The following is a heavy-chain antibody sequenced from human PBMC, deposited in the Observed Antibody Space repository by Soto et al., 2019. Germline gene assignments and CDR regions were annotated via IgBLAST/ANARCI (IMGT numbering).Heavy chain of an antibody. D-gene: IGHD4-17*01. Sequence: PSETLSLTCTVSGGSISSYYWSWIRQPPGKGLEWIGYIYYSGSTNYNPSLKSRVTISVDTSKNQFSLKLSSVTAADTAVYYCARQDYGDPPYFDYWGQGTLVTVSS. CDR2: IYYSGST. V-gene: IGHV4-59*01. CDR3: ARQDYGDPPYFDY. CDR1: GGSISSYY. J-gene: IGHJ4*02.